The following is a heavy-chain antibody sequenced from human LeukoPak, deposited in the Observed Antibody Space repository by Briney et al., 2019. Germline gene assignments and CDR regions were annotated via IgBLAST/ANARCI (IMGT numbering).Heavy chain of an antibody. Sequence: SETLSLTCTVSGGSISSYYWSWIRQPPGKGLEWIGYIYYSGSTNYNPSLKSRVTISVDTSKNQFSLKLSSVTAADTAVYYCARGGLLEWLSSYYYYYMDVWGKGTTVTVSS. CDR3: ARGGLLEWLSSYYYYYMDV. D-gene: IGHD3-3*01. J-gene: IGHJ6*03. CDR1: GGSISSYY. CDR2: IYYSGST. V-gene: IGHV4-59*08.